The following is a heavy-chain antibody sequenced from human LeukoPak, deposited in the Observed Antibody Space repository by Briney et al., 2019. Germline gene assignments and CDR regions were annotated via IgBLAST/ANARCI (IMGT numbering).Heavy chain of an antibody. CDR2: IYYSGST. CDR3: ASYSHYYDSSGYFDY. CDR1: GDSISSYY. V-gene: IGHV4-59*01. J-gene: IGHJ4*02. D-gene: IGHD3-22*01. Sequence: SETLSLTCTVSGDSISSYYWSWIRQPPGKGLEWIGYIYYSGSTNYNPSLKSRVTISVDTSKNQFSLKLSSVTAADTAVYYCASYSHYYDSSGYFDYWGQGTLVTVSS.